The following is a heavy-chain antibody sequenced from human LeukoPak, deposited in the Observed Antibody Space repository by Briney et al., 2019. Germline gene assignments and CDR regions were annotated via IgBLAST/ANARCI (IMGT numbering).Heavy chain of an antibody. V-gene: IGHV3-7*01. Sequence: GGSLRLSCAASGFTFSSYWMSWVRQAPGKGLEWVANIKQDGSEKYYVDSVRGRFTISRDNAKNSLYLQMNSLRAEDTAVYYCARPSGVYYDSSGYHTWGQGTLVTVSS. CDR3: ARPSGVYYDSSGYHT. D-gene: IGHD3-22*01. CDR2: IKQDGSEK. J-gene: IGHJ5*02. CDR1: GFTFSSYW.